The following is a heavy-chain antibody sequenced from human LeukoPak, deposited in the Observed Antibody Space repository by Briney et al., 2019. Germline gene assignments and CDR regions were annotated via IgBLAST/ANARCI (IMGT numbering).Heavy chain of an antibody. CDR1: GYSISSGYY. V-gene: IGHV4-38-2*02. Sequence: SETLSLTCTVSGYSISSGYYWGWIRQPPGKGLEWIGSIYHSGSTYYNPSLKSRVTISVDTSKNQFSLKLSSVTAADTAVYYCARGLSERYGYNGRYYFDYWGQGTLVTVSS. CDR2: IYHSGST. D-gene: IGHD5-24*01. J-gene: IGHJ4*02. CDR3: ARGLSERYGYNGRYYFDY.